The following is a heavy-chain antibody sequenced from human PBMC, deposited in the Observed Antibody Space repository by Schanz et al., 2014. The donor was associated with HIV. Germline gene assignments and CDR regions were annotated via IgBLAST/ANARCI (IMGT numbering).Heavy chain of an antibody. D-gene: IGHD3-3*02. CDR2: MIPSFRLR. Sequence: QVQLVQSGAEVKNPGASVKVSCKASGYTFSRSAISWVRQAPGQGLEWMGGMIPSFRLRTYAQKFQGRVTIAADESASTAYMELNSLRSDDTAVYYCAKSPIFGDVIFYGMDVWGQGTTVTVSS. V-gene: IGHV1-69*01. CDR3: AKSPIFGDVIFYGMDV. J-gene: IGHJ6*02. CDR1: GYTFSRSA.